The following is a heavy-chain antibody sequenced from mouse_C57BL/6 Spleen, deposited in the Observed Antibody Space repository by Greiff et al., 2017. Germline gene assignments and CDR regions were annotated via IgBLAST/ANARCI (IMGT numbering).Heavy chain of an antibody. D-gene: IGHD2-3*01. CDR1: GFSLTSYG. CDR3: ARKSGYYPHYYAMDY. Sequence: VKLEESGPGLVQPSQSLSITCTVSGFSLTSYGVHWVRQSPGKGLEWLGVIWSGGSTDYNAAFISRLSISKDNSKSQVFFKMNSLQADDTAIYYCARKSGYYPHYYAMDYWGQGTSVTVSS. V-gene: IGHV2-2*01. J-gene: IGHJ4*01. CDR2: IWSGGST.